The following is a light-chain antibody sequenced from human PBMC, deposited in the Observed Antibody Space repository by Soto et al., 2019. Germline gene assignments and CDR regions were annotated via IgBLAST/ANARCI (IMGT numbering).Light chain of an antibody. CDR2: AAS. CDR3: QQSYGSPELT. V-gene: IGKV1-39*01. CDR1: QNIRTY. J-gene: IGKJ4*01. Sequence: IQMPQSPSSLSASVGDRVTFTCLASQNIRTYLNWYQQKPGKAPELLIYAASSLQSGVPSRFIGSGSGTEFTLTITSLQPEDFATYYCQQSYGSPELTFGGGTKVDI.